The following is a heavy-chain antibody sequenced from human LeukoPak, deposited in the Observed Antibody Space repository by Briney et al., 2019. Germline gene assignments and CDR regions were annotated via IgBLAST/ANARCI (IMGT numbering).Heavy chain of an antibody. Sequence: PGGSLRLSCAASGFTFSNSGMHWVRQAPGKGLEWVTFIRYDGSNEHYADSVKGRLTISRDNSRNTLYLQMDRLRPEDTAVYYCAKGGIHWEVDYWGQGSLVTVSS. D-gene: IGHD5-18*01. J-gene: IGHJ4*02. CDR2: IRYDGSNE. CDR3: AKGGIHWEVDY. V-gene: IGHV3-30*02. CDR1: GFTFSNSG.